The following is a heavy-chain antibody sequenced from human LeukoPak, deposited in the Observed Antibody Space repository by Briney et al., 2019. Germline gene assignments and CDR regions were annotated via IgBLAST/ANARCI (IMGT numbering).Heavy chain of an antibody. D-gene: IGHD3-10*01. Sequence: PGGSLRLSCAASGFTFSSYEMNWVRQAPGKGLEWVSYISSSGSTIYYADSVKGRFTISRDNAKNSLYLQMNSLRAEDTAVYYCAREITVLRGGPRGKDYWGQGTLVTVSS. V-gene: IGHV3-48*03. CDR2: ISSSGSTI. J-gene: IGHJ4*02. CDR1: GFTFSSYE. CDR3: AREITVLRGGPRGKDY.